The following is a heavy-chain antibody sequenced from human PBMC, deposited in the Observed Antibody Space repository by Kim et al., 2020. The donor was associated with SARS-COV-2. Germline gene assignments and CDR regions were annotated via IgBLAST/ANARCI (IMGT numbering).Heavy chain of an antibody. CDR2: ISPDGSEK. CDR3: TRGTGWTDY. D-gene: IGHD6-19*01. Sequence: GESLKISCAASRFTFSGYWMTWVRQAPGNGLEWVANISPDGSEKNYVDSVKGRFTISRDNTKNSLYLQMQSLRAEDTAVYYCTRGTGWTDYWGQGTLVTVS. CDR1: RFTFSGYW. J-gene: IGHJ4*02. V-gene: IGHV3-7*03.